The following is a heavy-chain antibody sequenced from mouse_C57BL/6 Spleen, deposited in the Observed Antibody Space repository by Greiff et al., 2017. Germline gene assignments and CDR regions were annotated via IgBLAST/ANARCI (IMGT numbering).Heavy chain of an antibody. J-gene: IGHJ3*01. CDR2: INPSSGYT. D-gene: IGHD2-2*01. Sequence: VQLQQSGAELAKPGASVKLSCKASGYTFTSYWMHWVKQRPGQGLEWIGYINPSSGYTKSNQKFKDKATMTADKSSSTAYMQLSSLTYEDSAVYYCARSRAYGYGGAWFAYWGQGNLVTVSA. CDR3: ARSRAYGYGGAWFAY. CDR1: GYTFTSYW. V-gene: IGHV1-7*01.